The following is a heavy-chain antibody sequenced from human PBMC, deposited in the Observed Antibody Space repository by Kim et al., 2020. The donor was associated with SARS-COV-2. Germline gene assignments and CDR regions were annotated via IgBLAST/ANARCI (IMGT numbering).Heavy chain of an antibody. CDR3: ARGGVNWNYAPSP. Sequence: YADSVQGRFTISRDNSKNTLYLQMNSLRAEDTAVYYCARGGVNWNYAPSPWGQGTLVTVSS. D-gene: IGHD1-7*01. V-gene: IGHV3-33*01. J-gene: IGHJ5*02.